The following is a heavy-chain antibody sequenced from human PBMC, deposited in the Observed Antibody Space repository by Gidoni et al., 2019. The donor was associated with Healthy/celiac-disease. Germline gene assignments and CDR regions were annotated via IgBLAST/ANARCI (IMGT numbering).Heavy chain of an antibody. CDR3: ARDSRYCSSTSCYVSYSGYDIRFDY. CDR2: ISAYNGNT. Sequence: QVQLVQSGAEVKKPGASVKVSCTASGYTFTSYGIRWVRQATGQGLEWMGWISAYNGNTNYAQNLQGRVTMTTDTSTSTAYMELRSLRSDDTAVYYCARDSRYCSSTSCYVSYSGYDIRFDYWGQGTLVTVSS. J-gene: IGHJ4*02. V-gene: IGHV1-18*01. D-gene: IGHD2-2*01. CDR1: GYTFTSYG.